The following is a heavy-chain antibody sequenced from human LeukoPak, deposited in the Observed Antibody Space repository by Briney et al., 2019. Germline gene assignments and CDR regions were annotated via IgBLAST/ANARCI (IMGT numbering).Heavy chain of an antibody. CDR3: AKGDQPLIYGGAFDY. J-gene: IGHJ4*02. CDR1: VFTFINFV. Sequence: GGSLSLSRAASVFTFINFVLNWVGPAPGKRLDGVSTSTVGGGGTFYADSVKGRFTISRDNSKSTLYLHLTSLRAEDTAVYYCAKGDQPLIYGGAFDYWGQGTLVTVSS. V-gene: IGHV3-23*01. CDR2: STVGGGGT. D-gene: IGHD2-2*02.